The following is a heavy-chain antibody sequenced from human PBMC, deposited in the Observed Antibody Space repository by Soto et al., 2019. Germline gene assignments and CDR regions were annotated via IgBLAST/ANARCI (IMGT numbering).Heavy chain of an antibody. CDR1: GFTFDNFG. Sequence: QVQLVESGGGVVQPGRSLRLSCAASGFTFDNFGMHWVRQAPGKGLEWVSVIYYDGSKKYYADSVRGRFTISRDNSKNMLYLQVDSLGAEDSATYYCARSPRVRGGTASRGCWGQGTLVTVSS. D-gene: IGHD3-10*01. J-gene: IGHJ4*02. V-gene: IGHV3-33*01. CDR3: ARSPRVRGGTASRGC. CDR2: IYYDGSKK.